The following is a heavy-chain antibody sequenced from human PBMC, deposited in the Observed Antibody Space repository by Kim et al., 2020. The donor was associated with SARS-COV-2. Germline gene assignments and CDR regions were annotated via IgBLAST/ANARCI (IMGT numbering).Heavy chain of an antibody. Sequence: GGSLRLSCAVSGSSVRSSYMTWVRQAPGKGLEWVSAIHDAGSTYYADSVKGRFTISRDIPKDTLYLQMNSLRAEDTAVYYCSSSTLGAYVDYWGQGSLVT. J-gene: IGHJ4*02. D-gene: IGHD7-27*01. CDR3: SSSTLGAYVDY. V-gene: IGHV3-53*01. CDR2: IHDAGST. CDR1: GSSVRSSY.